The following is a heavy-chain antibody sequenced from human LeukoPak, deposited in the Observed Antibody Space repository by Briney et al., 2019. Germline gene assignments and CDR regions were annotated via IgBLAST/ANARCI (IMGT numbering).Heavy chain of an antibody. CDR2: ISGSSSTV. CDR1: GFTFNFYN. J-gene: IGHJ4*02. D-gene: IGHD3-22*01. CDR3: ARIDSRGDLSFDF. Sequence: GGSLRLSCAASGFTFNFYNMNWVRQAPGKGLEWLSYISGSSSTVHYADSVKGRFTVSRDNAKNSLYLRMDSLRAEDTAVYYCARIDSRGDLSFDFWGQGTLVTVAS. V-gene: IGHV3-48*01.